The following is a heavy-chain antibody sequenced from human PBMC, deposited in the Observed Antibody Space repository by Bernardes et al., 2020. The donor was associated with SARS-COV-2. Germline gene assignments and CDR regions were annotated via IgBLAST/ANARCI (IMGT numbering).Heavy chain of an antibody. Sequence: SETLSLTCTVSGGSISSSSYYWGWIRQPPGKGLEWIGSIYYSGSTYYNPSLKSRVTISVDTSKNQFSLKLSSVTAADTAVYYCARPDGDYEYYFDYWGQGTLVTVSS. CDR2: IYYSGST. V-gene: IGHV4-39*01. CDR3: ARPDGDYEYYFDY. J-gene: IGHJ4*02. CDR1: GGSISSSSYY. D-gene: IGHD4-17*01.